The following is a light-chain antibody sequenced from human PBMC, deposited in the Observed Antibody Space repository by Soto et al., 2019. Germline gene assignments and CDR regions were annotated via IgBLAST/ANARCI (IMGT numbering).Light chain of an antibody. Sequence: AIQMTQSPSSLSASVGDRVTITCRASQGIRNDLGWYQQKPGKAPKLLIYAAASLQTGVPSRFSGSGSGTEFTLTISSLQSEDFAVYYCQQYNNWPTWTFGQGTKVDIK. J-gene: IGKJ1*01. CDR1: QGIRND. V-gene: IGKV1-6*01. CDR2: AAA. CDR3: QQYNNWPTWT.